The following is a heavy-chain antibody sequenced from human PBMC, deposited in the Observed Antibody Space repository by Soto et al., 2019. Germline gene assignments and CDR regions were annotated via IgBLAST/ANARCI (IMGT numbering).Heavy chain of an antibody. CDR3: ARVSWRAGGGLSY. CDR2: IWYDGSNK. D-gene: IGHD2-15*01. Sequence: QVQLVESGGGVVQPGRSLRLSCAASGFTFSSYGMHWVRQAPGKGLEWVAVIWYDGSNKYYADSVKGRFTISRDNSKNTLYLQMNSRRAEDTAVYYCARVSWRAGGGLSYWGQGTLVTVSS. J-gene: IGHJ4*02. V-gene: IGHV3-33*01. CDR1: GFTFSSYG.